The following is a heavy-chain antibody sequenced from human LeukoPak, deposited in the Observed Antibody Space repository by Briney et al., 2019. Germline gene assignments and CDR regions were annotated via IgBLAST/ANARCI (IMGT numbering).Heavy chain of an antibody. CDR1: GFTFSSYA. CDR3: AKAGSGSGSYLLGY. J-gene: IGHJ4*02. D-gene: IGHD3-10*01. V-gene: IGHV3-23*01. CDR2: ISGSGGST. Sequence: PGGSLRLSCAASGFTFSSYAMSWVRQAPGKGLEWVSAISGSGGSTYYADSVKGRFTISRDNSKNTLYLQMNSLRAEDTAVYYCAKAGSGSGSYLLGYWGQGTLVTVSS.